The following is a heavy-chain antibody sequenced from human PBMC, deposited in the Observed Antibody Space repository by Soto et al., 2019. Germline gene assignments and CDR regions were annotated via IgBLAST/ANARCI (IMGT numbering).Heavy chain of an antibody. CDR2: ISWGGGRT. CDR1: GFSFKDYT. Sequence: GGSLRLSCAASGFSFKDYTMNWVRHGPGKGPEWVSLISWGGGRTFFADSVKGRFIISRDNNKNSLYLQMNSLTTEDTALYYCARDSYDILTGHKRYFDYWGQGTLVTVSS. CDR3: ARDSYDILTGHKRYFDY. J-gene: IGHJ4*02. V-gene: IGHV3-43*01. D-gene: IGHD3-9*01.